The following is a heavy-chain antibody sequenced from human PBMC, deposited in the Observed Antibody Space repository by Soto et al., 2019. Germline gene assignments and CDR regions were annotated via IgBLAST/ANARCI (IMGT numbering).Heavy chain of an antibody. Sequence: PGGSLRLSCAASGFSFSDYYMHWIRQAPGKGLEWLSYISTSRTYTNYADSMKGRITISRDNAENSVSRQMNSLRPDDSAVYFCERAPTVAARKFDFWGRGT. CDR2: ISTSRTYT. J-gene: IGHJ4*02. CDR1: GFSFSDYY. D-gene: IGHD6-13*01. V-gene: IGHV3-11*06. CDR3: ERAPTVAARKFDF.